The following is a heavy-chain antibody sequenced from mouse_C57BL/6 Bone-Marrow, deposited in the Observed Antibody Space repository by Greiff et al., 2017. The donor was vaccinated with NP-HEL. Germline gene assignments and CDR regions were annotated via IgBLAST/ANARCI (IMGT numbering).Heavy chain of an antibody. CDR3: ARESSSYYAMDY. J-gene: IGHJ4*01. CDR1: GFTFSDFY. CDR2: SRNKANDYTT. V-gene: IGHV7-1*01. D-gene: IGHD1-1*01. Sequence: EVKLMESGGGLVQSGRSLRLSCATSGFTFSDFYMEWVRQAPGKGLEWIAASRNKANDYTTEYSASVKGRFIVSIDTSQSILYLQMNALRAEDTAMYYCARESSSYYAMDYWGQGTSVTVSS.